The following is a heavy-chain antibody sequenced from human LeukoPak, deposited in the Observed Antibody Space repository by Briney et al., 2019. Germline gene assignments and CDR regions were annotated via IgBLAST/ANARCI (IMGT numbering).Heavy chain of an antibody. CDR3: ALHTRDCSDDVCSSLVFDY. Sequence: GGSLRLSCAASGFIVSRNYISWVRQDPGKGPEWVSVIYSGGTMYYADSVKGRFTTSRDNSKNTVYLQMNSLRAEDTAVYYCALHTRDCSDDVCSSLVFDYRGQGTLVTVSS. J-gene: IGHJ4*02. CDR1: GFIVSRNY. CDR2: IYSGGTM. V-gene: IGHV3-53*01. D-gene: IGHD2-8*01.